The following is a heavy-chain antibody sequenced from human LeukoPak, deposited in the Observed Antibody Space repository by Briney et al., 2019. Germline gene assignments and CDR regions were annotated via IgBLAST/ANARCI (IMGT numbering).Heavy chain of an antibody. J-gene: IGHJ4*02. CDR1: AYTFTCYG. CDR2: ITAYDGNT. D-gene: IGHD6-19*01. CDR3: ARGTGRAVAKGDY. V-gene: IGHV1-18*01. Sequence: ASVNVTCKSSAYTFTCYGISWVRHAPGQGPEWKGLITAYDGNTSYAQKLQGRVTMTTDTSTSTAYVELRSLRSDDTAVYYCARGTGRAVAKGDYWGQGTLVSVSS.